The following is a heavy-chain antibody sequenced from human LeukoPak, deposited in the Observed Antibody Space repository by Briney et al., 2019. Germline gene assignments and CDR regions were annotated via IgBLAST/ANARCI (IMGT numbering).Heavy chain of an antibody. CDR1: GFTFEDYG. Sequence: PGGSLRLSCAASGFTFEDYGMSWVRQAPGKGLEWVSGINWHGDRTGYADSVKGRFTISRDNAKNSLYLQMNSLRAEDTAVYYCAEDSDGMDVWGQGTTVTVSS. J-gene: IGHJ6*02. CDR3: AEDSDGMDV. V-gene: IGHV3-20*04. CDR2: INWHGDRT.